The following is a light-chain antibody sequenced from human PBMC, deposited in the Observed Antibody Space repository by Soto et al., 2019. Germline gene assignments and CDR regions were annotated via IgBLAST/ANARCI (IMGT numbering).Light chain of an antibody. CDR3: QSYASSKGV. V-gene: IGLV6-57*03. J-gene: IGLJ2*01. Sequence: NFMLTQPHSVSESPGKTVTISCTRSSGSIASNYVQWYQQRPGSAPTTVIYEDNKRPSGVPDRFSGSIDSSSNSASLTISGLETEDEADYYCQSYASSKGVFGGGTKLTVL. CDR1: SGSIASNY. CDR2: EDN.